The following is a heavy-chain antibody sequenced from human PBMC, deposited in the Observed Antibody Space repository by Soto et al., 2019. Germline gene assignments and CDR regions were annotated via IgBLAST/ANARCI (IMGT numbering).Heavy chain of an antibody. D-gene: IGHD2-15*01. J-gene: IGHJ6*02. CDR3: ARGAVVVPNGLIAGMDV. CDR2: IDPSSGTT. CDR1: GYSFSNFY. V-gene: IGHV1-46*01. Sequence: ASVKVSCKPSGYSFSNFYVHWVRQAPGQGLEWMGIIDPSSGTTSYTQKFQERVTMTRDTSMSTVYMELGRLRSEDTAVYYCARGAVVVPNGLIAGMDVWGLGTTVTVSS.